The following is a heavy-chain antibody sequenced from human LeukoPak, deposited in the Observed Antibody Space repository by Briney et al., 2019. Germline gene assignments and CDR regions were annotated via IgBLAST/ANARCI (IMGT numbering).Heavy chain of an antibody. D-gene: IGHD5-24*01. Sequence: SETLSLTCAVYGGSFSGYYWSWIRQPPGKGLEWIGEINHSGSTNYNPSLKSRVTISVDTSKNQFSLKLSSVTAADTAVYYCARAQRWLQFHFDYWGQGTLVTVSS. CDR3: ARAQRWLQFHFDY. CDR2: INHSGST. CDR1: GGSFSGYY. V-gene: IGHV4-34*01. J-gene: IGHJ4*02.